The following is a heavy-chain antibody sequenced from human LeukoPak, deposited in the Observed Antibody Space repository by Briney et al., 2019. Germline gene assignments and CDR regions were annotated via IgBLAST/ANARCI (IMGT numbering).Heavy chain of an antibody. J-gene: IGHJ4*02. Sequence: GGSLRLSCAASGFTFSSYAMHWVRQAPGKGLEYVSAISSNGGSTYYANSVKGRFTISRDNSKNTLYHQMGSLRAEDMAVYYCARDRVRYSGSYAFDYWGREPWSPSPQ. CDR1: GFTFSSYA. CDR2: ISSNGGST. V-gene: IGHV3-64*01. D-gene: IGHD1-26*01. CDR3: ARDRVRYSGSYAFDY.